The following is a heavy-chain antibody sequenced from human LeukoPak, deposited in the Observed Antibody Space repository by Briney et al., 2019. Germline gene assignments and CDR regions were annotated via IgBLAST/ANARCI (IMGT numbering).Heavy chain of an antibody. D-gene: IGHD1-26*01. CDR2: ISLAGRT. CDR1: GGSPRRTIW. Sequence: PSETLSLTRGVSGGSPRRTIWWSWARQPPGQGLEWIGKISLAGRTNYNPSLTDRVTMSLDESSNQVSLNLTSATAADTAIYYCSRESGAFCPFGYWGQGTLVIVPS. CDR3: SRESGAFCPFGY. V-gene: IGHV4-4*02. J-gene: IGHJ4*02.